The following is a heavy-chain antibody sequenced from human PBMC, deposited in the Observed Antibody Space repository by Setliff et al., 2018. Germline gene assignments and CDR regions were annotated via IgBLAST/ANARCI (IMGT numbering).Heavy chain of an antibody. V-gene: IGHV3-7*01. Sequence: GGSLRLSCAASGFIFSTYWMSWVRQAPGKGLEWVANIKQDESEKYYVDSVKGRFTISRDNAKNSLFLQMNSLRAEDTAMYFCARDRGGGLYDYWGQGTLVTVSS. CDR2: IKQDESEK. CDR1: GFIFSTYW. CDR3: ARDRGGGLYDY. D-gene: IGHD3-16*01. J-gene: IGHJ4*02.